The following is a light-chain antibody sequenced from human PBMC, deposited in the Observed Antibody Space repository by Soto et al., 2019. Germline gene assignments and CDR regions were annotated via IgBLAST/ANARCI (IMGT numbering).Light chain of an antibody. J-gene: IGLJ1*01. CDR1: RSDVGGYNF. CDR3: SSYTSGSTPYV. V-gene: IGLV2-14*01. Sequence: QSALTPPASVSGSPGQSITISCTGTRSDVGGYNFVSWYRQHPGKAPKLMIFEVSNRPSGVSNRFSGSKSGNTASLTISGLQAEDEADYYCSSYTSGSTPYVFGTGTKMTVL. CDR2: EVS.